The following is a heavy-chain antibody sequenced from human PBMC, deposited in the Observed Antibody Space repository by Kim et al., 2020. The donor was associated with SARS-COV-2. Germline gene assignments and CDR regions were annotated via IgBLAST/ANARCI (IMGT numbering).Heavy chain of an antibody. Sequence: SETLSLTCSVSGDSVTDPNYYWGWIRQPPGKTLEWIATVSHSGDTYYNASLKSRVSISVDRSKNLFSLIQTSVSAADTAVYYCARHGSWEGSDFDHWGQGTLVTVSS. CDR3: ARHGSWEGSDFDH. V-gene: IGHV4-39*01. D-gene: IGHD3-10*01. J-gene: IGHJ4*02. CDR1: GDSVTDPNYY. CDR2: VSHSGDT.